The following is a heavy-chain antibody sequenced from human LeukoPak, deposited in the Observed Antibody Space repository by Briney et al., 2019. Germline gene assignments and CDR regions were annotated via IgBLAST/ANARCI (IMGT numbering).Heavy chain of an antibody. D-gene: IGHD3-22*01. CDR2: VIPILGIA. CDR3: ARDNYYDSSDAFDI. Sequence: SVKVSCKASGGTFSSYAISWVRQAPGQGLEWMGRVIPILGIANYAQKFQGRVTITADKSTSTAYMELSSLRSEDTAVYYCARDNYYDSSDAFDIWGQGAMVTVSS. V-gene: IGHV1-69*04. J-gene: IGHJ3*02. CDR1: GGTFSSYA.